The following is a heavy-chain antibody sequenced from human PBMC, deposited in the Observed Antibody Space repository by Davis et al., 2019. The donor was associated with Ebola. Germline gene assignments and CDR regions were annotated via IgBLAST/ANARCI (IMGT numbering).Heavy chain of an antibody. Sequence: PGGSLRLSCAASGFTFSDYYMSWIRQAPGKGLEWVSYISSSSSYTNYADSVKGRFTISRDNAKKSLYLQMNSLRAEDTAVYYCARALLEMMGAPGSYYYYMDVWGKGTTVTVSS. V-gene: IGHV3-11*06. CDR1: GFTFSDYY. CDR3: ARALLEMMGAPGSYYYYMDV. CDR2: ISSSSSYT. D-gene: IGHD1-26*01. J-gene: IGHJ6*03.